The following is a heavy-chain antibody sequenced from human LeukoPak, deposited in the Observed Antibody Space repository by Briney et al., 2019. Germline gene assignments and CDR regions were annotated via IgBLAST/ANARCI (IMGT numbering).Heavy chain of an antibody. CDR3: ASRDYYDSSGYNDAFDI. J-gene: IGHJ3*02. V-gene: IGHV3-23*01. Sequence: GGSLRLSCAASGFTFSSHGMNWVRQAPGKGLEWVSGISGSGGNTYYADSVKGRFTISRDNSKNTLYLQMNSLRAEDTAVYYCASRDYYDSSGYNDAFDIWGQGTMVTVSS. CDR1: GFTFSSHG. CDR2: ISGSGGNT. D-gene: IGHD3-22*01.